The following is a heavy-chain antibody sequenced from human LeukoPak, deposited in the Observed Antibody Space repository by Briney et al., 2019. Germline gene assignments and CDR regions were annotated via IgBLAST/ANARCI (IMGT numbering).Heavy chain of an antibody. V-gene: IGHV3-66*01. Sequence: GGSLRLSCAASGFIVSTNYMTWVRQAPGKGLEWVSVIHSDGTTYYADSVKGRFTISRDISKNTLYLQMNSLRAEDTAVYYCARETSSIAARGAAFDIWGQGTMVTVSS. CDR3: ARETSSIAARGAAFDI. CDR2: IHSDGTT. D-gene: IGHD6-6*01. CDR1: GFIVSTNY. J-gene: IGHJ3*02.